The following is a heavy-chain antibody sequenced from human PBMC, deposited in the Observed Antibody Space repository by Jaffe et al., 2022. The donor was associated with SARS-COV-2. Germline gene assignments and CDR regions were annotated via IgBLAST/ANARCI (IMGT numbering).Heavy chain of an antibody. CDR2: IYYSGST. CDR3: ARERTHWGPGYMDV. J-gene: IGHJ6*03. Sequence: QLQLQESGPGLVKPSETLSLTCTVSGGSISSSSYYWGWIRQPPGKGLEWIGSIYYSGSTYYNPSLKSRVTISVDTSKNQFSLKLSSVTAADTAVYYCARERTHWGPGYMDVWGKGTTVTVSS. CDR1: GGSISSSSYY. D-gene: IGHD7-27*01. V-gene: IGHV4-39*02.